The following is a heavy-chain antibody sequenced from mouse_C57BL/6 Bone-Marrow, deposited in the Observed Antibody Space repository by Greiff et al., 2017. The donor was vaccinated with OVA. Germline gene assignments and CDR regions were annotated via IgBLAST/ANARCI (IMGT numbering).Heavy chain of an antibody. CDR2: IDPETGGT. V-gene: IGHV1-15*01. Sequence: QVQLQQSGAELVRPGASVTLSCKASGYTFTDYEMHWVKQTPVHGLEWIGAIDPETGGTAYNQKFKGKAILTADKSSSTAYMELRSLTSEDSAVYYWTRRAYDDGSSWYVDVWGKGTTVTVSS. CDR3: TRRAYDDGSSWYVDV. J-gene: IGHJ1*03. CDR1: GYTFTDYE. D-gene: IGHD1-1*01.